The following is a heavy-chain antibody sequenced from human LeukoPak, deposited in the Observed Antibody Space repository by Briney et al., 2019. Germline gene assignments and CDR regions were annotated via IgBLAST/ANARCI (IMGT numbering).Heavy chain of an antibody. CDR3: ARGNAGGSEYYFDY. CDR1: GGSISSYY. D-gene: IGHD6-25*01. CDR2: IYYSGST. V-gene: IGHV4-59*01. Sequence: PSETLSLTCTVSGGSISSYYWSWIRQPPGKGLEWIGYIYYSGSTNYNPSLKSRVTISVDTSKNQFSLKLSSVTAADTAVYYCARGNAGGSEYYFDYWGQGTLVTVSS. J-gene: IGHJ4*02.